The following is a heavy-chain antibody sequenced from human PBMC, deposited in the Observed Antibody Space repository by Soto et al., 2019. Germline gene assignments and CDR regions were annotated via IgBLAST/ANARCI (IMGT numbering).Heavy chain of an antibody. D-gene: IGHD6-6*01. Sequence: SETLSLTCAVSGGSISTSRYFWGWIRQPPGKGLEWIGSIYYSGSTYYNPSLRTRVTISVDRSKNQFSLKVSSVTAADTAVYYCATLAYGSSRSVGYWGQGTLVTVPS. CDR3: ATLAYGSSRSVGY. J-gene: IGHJ4*02. CDR1: GGSISTSRYF. CDR2: IYYSGST. V-gene: IGHV4-39*01.